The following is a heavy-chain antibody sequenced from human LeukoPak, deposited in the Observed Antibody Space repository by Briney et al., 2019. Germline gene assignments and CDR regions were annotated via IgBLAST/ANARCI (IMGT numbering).Heavy chain of an antibody. D-gene: IGHD3-22*01. CDR2: IYYSGST. Sequence: PSETRSLTCTVSGGSISSYYWSWIRQPPGKGLEWIGYIYYSGSTNYNPSLKSRVTISVDTSKNQFSLKLSSVTAADTAVYYCARDRRYYYDSSGYYNWFDPWGQGTLVTVSS. CDR3: ARDRRYYYDSSGYYNWFDP. J-gene: IGHJ5*02. CDR1: GGSISSYY. V-gene: IGHV4-59*01.